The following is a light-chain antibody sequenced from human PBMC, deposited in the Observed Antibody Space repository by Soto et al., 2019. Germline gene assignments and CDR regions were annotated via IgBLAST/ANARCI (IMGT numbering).Light chain of an antibody. CDR2: GAS. J-gene: IGKJ1*01. V-gene: IGKV3-20*01. CDR3: QQYDSSPWT. Sequence: FLAWYQQKPGQAPRLLIYGASSRATGIPDRFSGSGSGTDFTLTISRLEPEDFAVYYCQQYDSSPWTFGQGTKVEIK. CDR1: F.